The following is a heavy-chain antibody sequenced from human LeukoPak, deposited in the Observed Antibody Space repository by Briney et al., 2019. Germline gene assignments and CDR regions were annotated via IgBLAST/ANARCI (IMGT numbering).Heavy chain of an antibody. J-gene: IGHJ4*02. CDR1: GDSMNRGSYF. Sequence: SETLSLTCTVSGDSMNRGSYFWGWIRQPPGKGLEWIGGIHYSGVTYYNPSLKTRVTISKDTSKTQLSLNPTSVPAPPTAVYYCANLLGHAYWGQGILVAVSS. CDR3: ANLLGHAY. CDR2: IHYSGVT. V-gene: IGHV4-39*01. D-gene: IGHD2-8*02.